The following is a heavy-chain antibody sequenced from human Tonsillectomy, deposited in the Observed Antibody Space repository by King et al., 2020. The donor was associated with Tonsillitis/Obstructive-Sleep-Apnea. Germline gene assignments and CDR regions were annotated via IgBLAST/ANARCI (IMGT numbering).Heavy chain of an antibody. CDR2: IVVGGGNT. J-gene: IGHJ5*02. CDR1: GFTFTSSV. CDR3: AAGLEARGWFDP. Sequence: QLVQSGPEVKKPGTSVRVSCKASGFTFTSSVVQWVRQARGQRLEWIGWIVVGGGNTNYAQKFQGRVTITRDMSTSTAYMDLSSLRSEDTAVYYWAAGLEARGWFDPWGQGTLVTVSS. V-gene: IGHV1-58*01. D-gene: IGHD6-6*01.